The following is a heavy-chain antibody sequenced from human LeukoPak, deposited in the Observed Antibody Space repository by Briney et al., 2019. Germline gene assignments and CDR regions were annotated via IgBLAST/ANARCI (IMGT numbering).Heavy chain of an antibody. Sequence: PWETLSLTCAVSGYSISTGYFWGWIRQSPGQGLEWIGSIVHTGSTSYNPSFKRRATLSVDTSKNEFSLKLTSVNATDTAIYYCASPRGTYIDYWGQGILVTVSS. J-gene: IGHJ4*02. CDR1: GYSISTGYF. CDR2: IVHTGST. V-gene: IGHV4-38-2*01. D-gene: IGHD3-16*01. CDR3: ASPRGTYIDY.